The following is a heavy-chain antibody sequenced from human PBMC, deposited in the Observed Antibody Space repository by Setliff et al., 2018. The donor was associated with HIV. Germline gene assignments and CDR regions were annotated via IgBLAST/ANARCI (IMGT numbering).Heavy chain of an antibody. CDR3: SRSQGIGNYYMDV. D-gene: IGHD2-15*01. J-gene: IGHJ6*03. CDR2: ISYRSSYI. V-gene: IGHV3-21*01. CDR1: GDSIDSPHC. Sequence: ETLSLTCTVSGDSIDSPHCMNWVRQAPGKGLEWISSISYRSSYIYYSDSVKGRFTISRNDAENSLFLQLNSLRDEDTAVYYCSRSQGIGNYYMDVWGTGTTVTVSS.